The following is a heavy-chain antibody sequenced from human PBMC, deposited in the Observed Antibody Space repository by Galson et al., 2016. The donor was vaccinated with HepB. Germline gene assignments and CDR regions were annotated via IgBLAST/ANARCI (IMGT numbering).Heavy chain of an antibody. V-gene: IGHV3-30-3*01. CDR2: VSPDGNIK. CDR3: ARQVVDSTCLDS. CDR1: GFTFSTFA. D-gene: IGHD2-15*01. Sequence: SLRLSCAASGFTFSTFAIHWVRQAPGKALEWVALVSPDGNIKYYTDSVKGRFTISRDNSKATVHLQMDSLRPEDTAVFYCARQVVDSTCLDSWGQGALVTLSS. J-gene: IGHJ4*02.